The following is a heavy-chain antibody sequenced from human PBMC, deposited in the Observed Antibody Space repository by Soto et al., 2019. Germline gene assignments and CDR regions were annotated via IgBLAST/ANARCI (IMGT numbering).Heavy chain of an antibody. CDR2: INTRSTTM. V-gene: IGHV3-48*01. J-gene: IGHJ6*02. CDR3: VVRRSRAVAGHLDYYYYYGMDV. Sequence: PGGSLRLSCAASGFTFGSYSMNWVRQAPGKGLEWVSYINTRSTTMYYADSVKGRFTISRDNSKNTLYQQMNSLRAEDTAVYYCVVRRSRAVAGHLDYYYYYGMDVWGQGTTVTVSS. D-gene: IGHD6-19*01. CDR1: GFTFGSYS.